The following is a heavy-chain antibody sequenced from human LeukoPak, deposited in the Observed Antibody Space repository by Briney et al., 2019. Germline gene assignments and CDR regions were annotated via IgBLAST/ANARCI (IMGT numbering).Heavy chain of an antibody. CDR3: ARQGIAAASGFGP. D-gene: IGHD6-13*01. Sequence: SETLSLTCTVSGASVSSGSYFWSWIRQPPGKGLEWIGYIYYTGSTNYNPPLKSRVTISVDTSKNQFSLKLSSVTAADTAVYYCARQGIAAASGFGPWGQGTLVTVSS. J-gene: IGHJ5*02. CDR2: IYYTGST. V-gene: IGHV4-61*01. CDR1: GASVSSGSYF.